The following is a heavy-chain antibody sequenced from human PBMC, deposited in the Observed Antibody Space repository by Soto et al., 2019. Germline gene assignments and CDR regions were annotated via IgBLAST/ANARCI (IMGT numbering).Heavy chain of an antibody. CDR2: IYYSGNT. CDR3: ARDAGATYFDN. V-gene: IGHV4-59*01. CDR1: GGSISRYY. Sequence: PSETLSLTCTVSGGSISRYYWSRIRQPPGKGLEWIGYIYYSGNTNYNPSLKGRVTMSVDTSRNQFSLQLSSVTAADTAVYYCARDAGATYFDNWGQGTLVTVSS. J-gene: IGHJ4*02.